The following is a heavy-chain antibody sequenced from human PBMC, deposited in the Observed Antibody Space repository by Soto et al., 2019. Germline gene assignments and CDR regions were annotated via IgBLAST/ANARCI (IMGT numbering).Heavy chain of an antibody. D-gene: IGHD6-19*01. CDR2: MNPNSGNT. CDR3: ARGREGIAVARTGWFDP. J-gene: IGHJ5*02. V-gene: IGHV1-8*01. Sequence: QVQLVQSGAEVKKPGASVKVSCKASGYTFTSYDINWVRQATGQGLEWMGWMNPNSGNTGYAQKFQGRVTMTRNTSISTAYMELSSLRSEDTAVYYCARGREGIAVARTGWFDPWGQGTLVTVSS. CDR1: GYTFTSYD.